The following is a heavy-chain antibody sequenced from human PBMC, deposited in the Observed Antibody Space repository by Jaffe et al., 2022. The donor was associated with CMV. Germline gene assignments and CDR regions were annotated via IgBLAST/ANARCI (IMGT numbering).Heavy chain of an antibody. J-gene: IGHJ3*02. Sequence: EVQLVQSGAEVKKPGESLKISCKGSGYSFTSYWIGWVRQMPGKGLEWMGIIYPGDSDTRYSPSFQGQVTISADKSISTAYLQWSSLKASDTAMYYCARQQARGYCSGGSCYNNDAFDIWGQGTMVTVSS. D-gene: IGHD2-15*01. CDR3: ARQQARGYCSGGSCYNNDAFDI. CDR2: IYPGDSDT. V-gene: IGHV5-51*01. CDR1: GYSFTSYW.